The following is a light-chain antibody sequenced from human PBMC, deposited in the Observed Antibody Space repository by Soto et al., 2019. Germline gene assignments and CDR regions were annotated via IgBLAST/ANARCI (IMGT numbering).Light chain of an antibody. CDR2: AAS. V-gene: IGKV3-15*01. CDR3: QQYNNWPRT. Sequence: EIMMTQSPATLSVTPGERVTLSCRASQSISSNLAWYQQRPGQAPRLLIYAASTRATGVPARFSGSGSGTDFTLTISSLQSEDFAVYYCQQYNNWPRTFGQGTKVDI. CDR1: QSISSN. J-gene: IGKJ1*01.